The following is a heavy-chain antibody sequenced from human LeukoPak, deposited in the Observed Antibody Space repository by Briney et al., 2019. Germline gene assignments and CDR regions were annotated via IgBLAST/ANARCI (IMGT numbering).Heavy chain of an antibody. J-gene: IGHJ3*02. Sequence: GASVKVSCKVSGYTLTELSMHWVRQAPGKGLEWMGGFDPEDGETIYAQKFQGRVTMTEDTSTDTAYMELSCLRSEDTAVYYCATDLVGRRGFTFDIWGQGTMVTVSS. CDR1: GYTLTELS. V-gene: IGHV1-24*01. D-gene: IGHD2-15*01. CDR2: FDPEDGET. CDR3: ATDLVGRRGFTFDI.